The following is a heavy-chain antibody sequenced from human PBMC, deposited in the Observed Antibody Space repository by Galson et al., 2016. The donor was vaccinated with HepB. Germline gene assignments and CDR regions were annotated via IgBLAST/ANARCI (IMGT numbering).Heavy chain of an antibody. Sequence: PALVKPTQTLTLTCAFSGFSLNTQGECVGWVRQSPGKALEWLALIYWYDDRRYSPSLRDRLTISKDTSKNHVVLTMTNMDPADAGTYYCSHAFFSILTGSFDYWGQGTLVTVSS. CDR3: SHAFFSILTGSFDY. CDR2: IYWYDDR. D-gene: IGHD3-9*01. J-gene: IGHJ4*02. CDR1: GFSLNTQGEC. V-gene: IGHV2-5*01.